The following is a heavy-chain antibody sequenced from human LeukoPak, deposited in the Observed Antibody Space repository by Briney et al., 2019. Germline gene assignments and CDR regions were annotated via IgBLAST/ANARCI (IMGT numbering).Heavy chain of an antibody. Sequence: GGSLRLSCAASGFTVSSNYMSWVRQAPGKGLEWVSVIYSGGSTYYADSVKGRFTIFRDNSKNTLYLQMNSLRAEDTAVYYCARAGITMVRGRGAFDIWGQGTMVTVSS. CDR1: GFTVSSNY. D-gene: IGHD3-10*01. J-gene: IGHJ3*02. CDR3: ARAGITMVRGRGAFDI. CDR2: IYSGGST. V-gene: IGHV3-53*01.